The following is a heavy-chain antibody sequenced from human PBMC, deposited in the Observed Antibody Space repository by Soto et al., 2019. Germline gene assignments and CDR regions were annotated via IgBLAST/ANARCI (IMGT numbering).Heavy chain of an antibody. D-gene: IGHD3-22*01. CDR1: GFTFSSYG. CDR2: IWYDGSNK. V-gene: IGHV3-33*01. Sequence: PGGSLRLSCAASGFTFSSYGMHWVRQAPGKGLEWVAVIWYDGSNKYYADSVKGRFTISRDNSKNTLYLQVNSLRAEDTAVYYCARDSRYYDSSGYTKGPAYYYGMDVWGQGTTVTVSS. J-gene: IGHJ6*02. CDR3: ARDSRYYDSSGYTKGPAYYYGMDV.